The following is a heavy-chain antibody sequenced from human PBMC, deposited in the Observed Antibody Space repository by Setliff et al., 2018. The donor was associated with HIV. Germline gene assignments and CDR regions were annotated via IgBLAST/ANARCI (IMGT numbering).Heavy chain of an antibody. J-gene: IGHJ5*02. V-gene: IGHV4-34*01. D-gene: IGHD6-19*01. CDR3: ARGVYSSGWYLLTRLDP. CDR2: INHSGST. Sequence: PSQTLSLTCAVYGGSFSGYYWSWIRQPPGKGLEWIGEINHSGSTNYNPSLKSRVTISVDTSKNQFSLRLTSVTAADTAVYYCARGVYSSGWYLLTRLDPWGQGDLVTVSS. CDR1: GGSFSGYY.